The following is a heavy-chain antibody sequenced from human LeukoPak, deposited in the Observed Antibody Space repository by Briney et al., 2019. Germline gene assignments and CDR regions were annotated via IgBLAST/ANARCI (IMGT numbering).Heavy chain of an antibody. J-gene: IGHJ4*02. CDR2: IKQDGSEK. CDR3: ARGPREQLVRRFDY. Sequence: PGGSLRLSCAASRFTFSSYWMSWVRQAPGKGLEWVANIKQDGSEKYYVDSVKGRFTISRDNAKNSLYLQMNSLRAEDTAVYYCARGPREQLVRRFDYWGQGTLVTVSS. V-gene: IGHV3-7*01. D-gene: IGHD6-6*01. CDR1: RFTFSSYW.